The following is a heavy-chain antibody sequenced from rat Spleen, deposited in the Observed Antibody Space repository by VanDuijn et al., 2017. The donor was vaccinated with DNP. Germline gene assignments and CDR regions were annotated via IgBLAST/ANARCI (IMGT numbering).Heavy chain of an antibody. Sequence: EVQLVESGGGLVQPGRSLKLSCAASGFTFSNYGMAWVRQAPTKGLEWVATISYDGSSTYYRDSVKGRFTISRDNAKSTLYLQMDSLRSEDTATYYCARAGYYYSSSPDYWGQGVMVTVSS. V-gene: IGHV5-29*01. CDR3: ARAGYYYSSSPDY. J-gene: IGHJ2*01. D-gene: IGHD1-2*01. CDR1: GFTFSNYG. CDR2: ISYDGSST.